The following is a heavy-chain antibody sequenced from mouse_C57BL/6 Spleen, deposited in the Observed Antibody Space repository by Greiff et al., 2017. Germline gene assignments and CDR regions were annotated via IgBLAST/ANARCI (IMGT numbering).Heavy chain of an antibody. J-gene: IGHJ2*01. CDR3: AREPDGYYFDY. CDR1: GYSITSGYY. V-gene: IGHV3-6*01. Sequence: DVKLQESGPGLVKPSQSLSLTCSVTGYSITSGYYWNWIRQFPGNKLEWMGYISYDGSNNYNPSLKNRISITRDTSKNQFFLKLNSVTTEDTATYYCAREPDGYYFDYWGQGTTLTVSS. D-gene: IGHD2-3*01. CDR2: ISYDGSN.